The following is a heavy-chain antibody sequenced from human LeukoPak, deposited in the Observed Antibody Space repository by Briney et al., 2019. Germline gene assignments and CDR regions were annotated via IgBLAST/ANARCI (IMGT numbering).Heavy chain of an antibody. CDR2: INKDGSEK. J-gene: IGHJ4*02. CDR3: AKGGASVTRYVDY. CDR1: GFTFSSHW. Sequence: GGSLRLSLASFGFTFSSHWMSGVRQAPGRGRDGVANINKDGSEKYYVAAVKGRFTISRDNAKTSLYLQTNSLRPEETAVYYCAKGGASVTRYVDYWGQGTLVTVSS. D-gene: IGHD4-17*01. V-gene: IGHV3-7*01.